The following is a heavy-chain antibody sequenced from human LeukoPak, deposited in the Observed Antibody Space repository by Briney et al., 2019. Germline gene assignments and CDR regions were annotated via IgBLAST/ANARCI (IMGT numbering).Heavy chain of an antibody. Sequence: GASVKVSCKASGYTFTSYYMHWVRQAPGQGLEWMGIINPSGGSTSYAQKFQGRVTITADKSTSTAYMELSSLGSEDTAVYYCASRRDGYNLQEYYFDYWGQGTLVTVSS. CDR1: GYTFTSYY. CDR3: ASRRDGYNLQEYYFDY. J-gene: IGHJ4*02. CDR2: INPSGGST. V-gene: IGHV1-46*01. D-gene: IGHD5-24*01.